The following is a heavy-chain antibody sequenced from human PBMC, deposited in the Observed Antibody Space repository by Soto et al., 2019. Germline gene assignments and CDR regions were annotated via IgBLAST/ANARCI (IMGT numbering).Heavy chain of an antibody. CDR1: GFTFSSYN. V-gene: IGHV3-21*02. Sequence: EVQLVESGGGLVKPGGSLRLSCTASGFTFSSYNMNWARQAPGKGLEWVSSISSSSNYIYYADSMKGRLTISRDNAKNSLYLQMNSLRAEDTAVYYCARENAYGDPNSFDYWGQGTLVTVSS. D-gene: IGHD4-17*01. CDR2: ISSSSNYI. CDR3: ARENAYGDPNSFDY. J-gene: IGHJ4*02.